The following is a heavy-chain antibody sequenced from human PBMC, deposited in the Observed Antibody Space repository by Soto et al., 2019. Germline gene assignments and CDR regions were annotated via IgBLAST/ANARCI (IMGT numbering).Heavy chain of an antibody. Sequence: GGSLRLSCVASGFPFSSYAMSWVRQTPGKGLKWVSGISGSGGRTYYADSVKGRFTISRDNSNNTLSLQMHILRVEDTAVYFCATGAYYSLFDICGQGTVVTVSS. D-gene: IGHD3-16*01. CDR1: GFPFSSYA. CDR3: ATGAYYSLFDI. CDR2: ISGSGGRT. V-gene: IGHV3-23*01. J-gene: IGHJ3*02.